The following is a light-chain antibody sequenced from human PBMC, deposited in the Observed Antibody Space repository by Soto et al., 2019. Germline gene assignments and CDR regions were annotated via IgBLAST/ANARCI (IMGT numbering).Light chain of an antibody. J-gene: IGKJ4*01. CDR2: KAS. CDR3: QQHANYPIT. Sequence: GDRVTITCRASRNIGSWLAWYQQKAGKAPNLLIYKASTLETGVPSRFSGSASGTEFTLTISSLQPDDFATYYCQQHANYPITFGGGTKV. V-gene: IGKV1-5*03. CDR1: RNIGSW.